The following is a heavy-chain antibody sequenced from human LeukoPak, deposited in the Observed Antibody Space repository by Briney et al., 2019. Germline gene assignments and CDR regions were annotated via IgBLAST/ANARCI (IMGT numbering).Heavy chain of an antibody. CDR1: GFTFSSYE. CDR3: ARLRVTGYRYYFDY. CDR2: IKQDGSEK. J-gene: IGHJ4*02. D-gene: IGHD3-9*01. V-gene: IGHV3-7*01. Sequence: PGGSLRLSCVASGFTFSSYEMNWVRQAPGKGLEWVANIKQDGSEKYYVDSVKGRFTISRDNAKNSLYLQMNSLRAEDTAVYYCARLRVTGYRYYFDYWGQGTLVTVSS.